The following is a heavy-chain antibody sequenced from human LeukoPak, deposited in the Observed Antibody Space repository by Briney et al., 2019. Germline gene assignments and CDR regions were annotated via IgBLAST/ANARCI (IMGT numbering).Heavy chain of an antibody. CDR2: IYYSGTT. CDR3: ARHRLGAGDFDY. CDR1: GGSISSYY. J-gene: IGHJ4*02. Sequence: SETLSLTCTVSGGSISSYYWSWIRQPPGKGLEWIGYIYYSGTTNYTPSLKSRVTISVDTSKNQFSLKLSSVTAADTAVYYCARHRLGAGDFDYWGQGTLLTVSS. V-gene: IGHV4-59*08.